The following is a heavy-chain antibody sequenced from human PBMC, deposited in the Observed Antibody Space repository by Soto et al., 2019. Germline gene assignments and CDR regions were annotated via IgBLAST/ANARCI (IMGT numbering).Heavy chain of an antibody. CDR3: ARSLPGFYYMDV. V-gene: IGHV3-48*01. Sequence: EVQLVESGGGLVQPGGSLRLSCAASGFTFSSYSMNWVRQAPGKGLEWVSYISSSSSTIYYADSVKGRFTISRDNAKNSLYLQMNSLRAEDTAVYYCARSLPGFYYMDVWGKGTTVTVSS. J-gene: IGHJ6*03. CDR1: GFTFSSYS. D-gene: IGHD3-10*01. CDR2: ISSSSSTI.